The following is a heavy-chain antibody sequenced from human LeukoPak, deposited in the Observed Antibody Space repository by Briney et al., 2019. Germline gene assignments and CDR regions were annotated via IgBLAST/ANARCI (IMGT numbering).Heavy chain of an antibody. J-gene: IGHJ4*02. V-gene: IGHV3-33*01. CDR1: GFTFSSYG. Sequence: PGGSLRLSCAASGFTFSSYGMHWVRQVPGKGLEWVAVTWYDGSNKYYADSVKGRFTISRDNSKNTLYLQMNSLRAEDTAVYYCARGKYYFDYWGQGTLVTVSS. CDR3: ARGKYYFDY. CDR2: TWYDGSNK.